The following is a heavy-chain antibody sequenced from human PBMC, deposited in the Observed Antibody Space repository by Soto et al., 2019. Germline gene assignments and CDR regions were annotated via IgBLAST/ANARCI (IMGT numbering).Heavy chain of an antibody. Sequence: SETLSLTCTVSGGSISSGGYYWSWIRQHPGKGLEWIGYIYYSGSTYYNPSLKSRVTISVDTSKNQFSLKLSSVTAADTAVYYCARDRGVVVPAAIVENYGMDVWGQGTTVTVS. J-gene: IGHJ6*02. V-gene: IGHV4-31*03. CDR3: ARDRGVVVPAAIVENYGMDV. CDR2: IYYSGST. CDR1: GGSISSGGYY. D-gene: IGHD2-2*02.